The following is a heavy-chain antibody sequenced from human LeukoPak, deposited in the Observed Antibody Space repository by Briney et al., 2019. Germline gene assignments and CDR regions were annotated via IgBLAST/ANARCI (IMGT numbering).Heavy chain of an antibody. CDR3: AKDVYGDYGGLDY. V-gene: IGHV3-23*01. J-gene: IGHJ4*02. CDR2: IRGSDGST. CDR1: GFPISTYA. D-gene: IGHD4-17*01. Sequence: GGSLRLSCAASGFPISTYAMSWVRQAPGTGLVWVSSIRGSDGSTYYADSVMGRFAISRDNSKNTLYLQMNSLRAEDTAVYYCAKDVYGDYGGLDYWGQGTLVTVSS.